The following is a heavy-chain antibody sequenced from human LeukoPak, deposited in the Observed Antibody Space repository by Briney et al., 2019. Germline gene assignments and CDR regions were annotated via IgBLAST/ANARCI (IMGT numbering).Heavy chain of an antibody. J-gene: IGHJ3*02. V-gene: IGHV1-46*01. Sequence: ASVKVSCKASGYTFTSYYMHWVRQAPGQGLEWMGIINPSGGSTSYAQKFQGRVTMTRDTSTSTVYMELSSLKSEDTAVYYCAREIVGATAFDIWGQGTMVTVSS. D-gene: IGHD1-26*01. CDR2: INPSGGST. CDR1: GYTFTSYY. CDR3: AREIVGATAFDI.